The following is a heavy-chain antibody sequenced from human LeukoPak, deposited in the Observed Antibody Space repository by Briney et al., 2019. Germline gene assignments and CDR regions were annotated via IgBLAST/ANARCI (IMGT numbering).Heavy chain of an antibody. V-gene: IGHV3-30*04. CDR2: ISYDGSNK. CDR1: GFTFSSYA. J-gene: IGHJ5*02. D-gene: IGHD3-10*01. CDR3: AREGRVGYYGSGSYSPHNWFDP. Sequence: GGSLRLSCAASGFTFSSYAMHWVRQAPGKGLEWVAVISYDGSNKYYADSVKGRFTIPRDNSKNTLYLQMNSLRAEDTAVYYCAREGRVGYYGSGSYSPHNWFDPWGQGTLVTVSS.